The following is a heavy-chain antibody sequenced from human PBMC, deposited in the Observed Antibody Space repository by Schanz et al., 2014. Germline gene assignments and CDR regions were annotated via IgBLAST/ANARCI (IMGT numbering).Heavy chain of an antibody. D-gene: IGHD1-26*01. CDR3: AGDWASGRYYSDY. CDR1: GFTFTTYW. V-gene: IGHV3-7*01. J-gene: IGHJ4*02. Sequence: EVQLVESGGGLVQPGGSLRLSCAASGFTFTTYWMSWVRQAPGKGLEWVANIKQDGSEKHYVDSVKGRFTISRDNAKNSLYLQMNSLRAEDTAVYYCAGDWASGRYYSDYWGQGTLVTVSS. CDR2: IKQDGSEK.